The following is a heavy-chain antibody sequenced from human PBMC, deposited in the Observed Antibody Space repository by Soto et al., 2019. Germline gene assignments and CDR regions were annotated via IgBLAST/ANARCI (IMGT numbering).Heavy chain of an antibody. CDR1: GGSISSYY. V-gene: IGHV4-59*01. CDR2: IYYSGST. Sequence: SETLSITCTVSGGSISSYYWSWIRQPPGKGLEWIGYIYYSGSTNYNPSLKSRVTISVDTSKNQFSLKLSSVTAADTAVYYCAREAYCGGDCYGYYGMDVWGQGTTVTVSS. D-gene: IGHD2-21*02. CDR3: AREAYCGGDCYGYYGMDV. J-gene: IGHJ6*02.